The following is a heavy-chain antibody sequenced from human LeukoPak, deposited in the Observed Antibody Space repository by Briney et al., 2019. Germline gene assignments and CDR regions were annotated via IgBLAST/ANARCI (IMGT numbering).Heavy chain of an antibody. CDR1: GGTFSSYA. J-gene: IGHJ4*02. CDR3: ARDLGWRDSSGSSDY. Sequence: ASVKVSCKASGGTFSSYAISWVRQAPGQGLEWMGWISAYNGNTNYAQKLQGRVTMTTDTSTSTAYMELRSLRSDDTAVYYCARDLGWRDSSGSSDYWGQGTLVTVSS. CDR2: ISAYNGNT. D-gene: IGHD3-22*01. V-gene: IGHV1-18*01.